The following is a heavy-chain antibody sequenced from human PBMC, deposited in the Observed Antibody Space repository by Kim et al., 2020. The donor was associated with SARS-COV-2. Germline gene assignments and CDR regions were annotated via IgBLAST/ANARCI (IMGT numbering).Heavy chain of an antibody. J-gene: IGHJ4*02. V-gene: IGHV1-69*13. CDR1: GGTFSSYA. Sequence: SVKVSCKASGGTFSSYAISWVRQAPGQGLEWMGGIIPIFGTANYAQKFQGRVTITADESTSTAYMELSSLRSEDTAVYYCSAATPDYGDIHYFDYWGQGTLVTVSS. CDR3: SAATPDYGDIHYFDY. CDR2: IIPIFGTA. D-gene: IGHD4-17*01.